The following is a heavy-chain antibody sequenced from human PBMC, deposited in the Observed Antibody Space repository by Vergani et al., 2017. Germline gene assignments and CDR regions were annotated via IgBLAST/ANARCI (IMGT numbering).Heavy chain of an antibody. CDR1: GGSISSGSYY. V-gene: IGHV4-61*02. J-gene: IGHJ4*02. Sequence: QVQLQESGPGLVKPSQTLSLTCTVSGGSISSGSYYWSWIRQPAGKGLEWIGRIYTSGSTNYNPSLKSRVTISVDTSKNQFSLQLSSVTAADTAVYYCARVSGYSGYDYDYWGQGTLVTVSS. D-gene: IGHD5-12*01. CDR2: IYTSGST. CDR3: ARVSGYSGYDYDY.